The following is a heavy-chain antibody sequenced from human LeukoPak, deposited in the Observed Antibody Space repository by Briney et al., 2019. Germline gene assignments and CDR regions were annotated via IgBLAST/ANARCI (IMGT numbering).Heavy chain of an antibody. Sequence: GASVKVSCKASGGTFSSYAISWVRQAPGQGLEWMGGIIPIFGTANYAQKFQGRVTITADESTSIAYMELSSLRSEDTAVYYCARDGYDYGDYWGQGTLVTVSS. CDR1: GGTFSSYA. J-gene: IGHJ4*02. CDR2: IIPIFGTA. CDR3: ARDGYDYGDY. V-gene: IGHV1-69*13. D-gene: IGHD5-12*01.